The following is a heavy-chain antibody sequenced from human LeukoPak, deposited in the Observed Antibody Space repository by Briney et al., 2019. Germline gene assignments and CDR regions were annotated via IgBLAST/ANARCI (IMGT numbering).Heavy chain of an antibody. V-gene: IGHV4-39*01. CDR1: GGSFSSSTYY. Sequence: PSETLSLTCTVSGGSFSSSTYYWGWIRQPPGKGLEWIGSIYYSGSTYYNPSLKSRVTISVDTSKNQFSLRLSSVTAADTAVYYCARQAFSSGWYSKYWGQGTLVTVSS. CDR2: IYYSGST. CDR3: ARQAFSSGWYSKY. D-gene: IGHD6-19*01. J-gene: IGHJ4*02.